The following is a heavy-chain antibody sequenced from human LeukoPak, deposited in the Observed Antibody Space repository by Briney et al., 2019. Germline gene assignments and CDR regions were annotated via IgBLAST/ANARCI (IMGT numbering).Heavy chain of an antibody. CDR2: ISSSSSYI. CDR1: GFTFSNAW. D-gene: IGHD3-16*02. V-gene: IGHV3-21*04. J-gene: IGHJ5*02. Sequence: GGSLRLSCAASGFTFSNAWMSWVRQAPGKGLEWVSSISSSSSYIYYADSVKGRFTISRDNAKNSLYLQMNSLRSEDTAVYYCARDNSVGDIAWWFDPWGQGTLVTVSS. CDR3: ARDNSVGDIAWWFDP.